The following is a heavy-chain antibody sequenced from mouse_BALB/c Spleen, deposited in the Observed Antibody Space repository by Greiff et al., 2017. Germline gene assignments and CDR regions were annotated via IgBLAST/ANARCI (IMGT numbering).Heavy chain of an antibody. CDR1: GFTFSSYA. J-gene: IGHJ3*01. D-gene: IGHD2-14*01. Sequence: EVKLVESGGGLVKPGGSLKLSCAASGFTFSSYAMSWVRQTPEKRLEWVASISRGGSTYYPDSVKGRFTISRDNARNILYLQMSSLRSEDTAMYYCARREVRPWFAYWGQGTLVTVSA. V-gene: IGHV5-6-5*01. CDR2: ISRGGST. CDR3: ARREVRPWFAY.